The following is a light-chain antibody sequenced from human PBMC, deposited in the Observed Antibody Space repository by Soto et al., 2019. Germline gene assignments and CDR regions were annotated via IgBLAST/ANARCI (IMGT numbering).Light chain of an antibody. CDR1: QSISRY. V-gene: IGKV3-20*01. J-gene: IGKJ1*01. CDR3: QQYGSSTPT. Sequence: IVLTQYPGNLYLSPGERTTLSCRASQSISRYLAWYQQKPGQGPRLLIYGASSRATGTPDRFSGIGSGTDFTLTINRLEHEDFALYDCQQYGSSTPTFGQGTKVDIK. CDR2: GAS.